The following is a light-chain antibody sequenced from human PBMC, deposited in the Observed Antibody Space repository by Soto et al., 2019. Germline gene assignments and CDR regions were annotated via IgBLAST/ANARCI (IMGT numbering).Light chain of an antibody. CDR2: EVT. J-gene: IGLJ1*01. V-gene: IGLV2-18*02. CDR3: SSYTSSSRYV. Sequence: QSVLTQPPSVSGSQVQSVTISCTGTSSDVGKYDRVSWYQQPPGTAPKLIIYEVTNRPSGVPARFSGSKSGNTASLTISGLQAEDEAEYYCSSYTSSSRYVFGTGTKVTVL. CDR1: SSDVGKYDR.